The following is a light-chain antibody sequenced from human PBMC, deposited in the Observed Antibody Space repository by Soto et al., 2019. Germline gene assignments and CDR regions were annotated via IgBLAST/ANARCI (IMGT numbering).Light chain of an antibody. CDR2: KAS. J-gene: IGKJ5*01. Sequence: DIQMTQSPSTLSASVGDRVTITCRASQSISSLLAWYHQKPGRAPTLLIYKASTLESGVPSRFSGSGSGTEFSLTISSLQVDDSATYYCQQYNSYPLTFGQGTRLEIK. CDR1: QSISSL. CDR3: QQYNSYPLT. V-gene: IGKV1-5*03.